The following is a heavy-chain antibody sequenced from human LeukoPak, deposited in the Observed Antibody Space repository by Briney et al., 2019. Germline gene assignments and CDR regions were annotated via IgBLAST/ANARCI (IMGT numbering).Heavy chain of an antibody. Sequence: GGSLRLSCAASGFTFSSYSMNWVRQAPGKGLEWVSYISSSSSTIYYADSVKGRFTISRYNAKNSLYLQMNSLRAEDTAVYYCARDPRALYYYYYMDVWGKGTTVTVS. CDR1: GFTFSSYS. CDR3: ARDPRALYYYYYMDV. V-gene: IGHV3-48*01. CDR2: ISSSSSTI. J-gene: IGHJ6*03.